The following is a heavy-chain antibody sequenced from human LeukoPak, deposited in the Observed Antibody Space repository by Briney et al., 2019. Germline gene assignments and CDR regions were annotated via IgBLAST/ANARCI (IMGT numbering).Heavy chain of an antibody. CDR1: GGSFSGYY. J-gene: IGHJ5*02. V-gene: IGHV4-34*01. CDR2: INHSGST. Sequence: SETLSLTCAVYGGSFSGYYWSWIRQPPGKGLEWIGEINHSGSTNYNPSLKSRVTISVDTSKNQFSLKVSSVTAADTAAYYCARGGGYNWFDPWGQGTLVTVSS. CDR3: ARGGGYNWFDP.